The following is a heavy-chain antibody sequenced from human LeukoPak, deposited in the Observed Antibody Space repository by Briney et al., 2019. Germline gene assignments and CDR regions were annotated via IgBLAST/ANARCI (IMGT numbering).Heavy chain of an antibody. Sequence: GGSLRLSCAASGFTFSSYDMIWVRQAPGKGLEWVSSISSSSSYIYYADSVKGRFTISRDNALYLQMNSLRAEDTAVYYCARDSGYWNTFDYWGQGTLVTVSS. V-gene: IGHV3-21*01. D-gene: IGHD3-9*01. CDR3: ARDSGYWNTFDY. CDR1: GFTFSSYD. CDR2: ISSSSSYI. J-gene: IGHJ4*02.